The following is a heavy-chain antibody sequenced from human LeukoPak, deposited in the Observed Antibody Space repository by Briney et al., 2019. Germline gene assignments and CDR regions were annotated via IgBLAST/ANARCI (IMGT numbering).Heavy chain of an antibody. Sequence: GGSLRLSCAASGFTFSDYYMSWIRQAPGKGLEWVSYISSSGSTIYYADSVKGRFTISRDNAKNSLYLQMNSLRAEDTAVYYCARERVERIFGVVIISLGSYYYYMDVWGKGTTVTGSS. CDR3: ARERVERIFGVVIISLGSYYYYMDV. D-gene: IGHD3-3*01. V-gene: IGHV3-11*04. CDR2: ISSSGSTI. CDR1: GFTFSDYY. J-gene: IGHJ6*03.